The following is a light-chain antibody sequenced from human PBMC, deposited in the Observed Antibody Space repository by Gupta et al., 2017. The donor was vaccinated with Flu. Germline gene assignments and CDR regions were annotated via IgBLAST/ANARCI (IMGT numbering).Light chain of an antibody. J-gene: IGKJ1*01. Sequence: DSLMTHTPLSLSVTAGQPASISCRSSQSLLHIDGMTYFYWYVQKPGKPPQLLIYEVSTRFSGVPAGFSASGLGKDFTLKTSRGKAEDVGIYSFRHSVALRTFGQGTKVEIK. CDR2: EVS. CDR3: RHSVALRT. CDR1: QSLLHIDGMTY. V-gene: IGKV2D-29*01.